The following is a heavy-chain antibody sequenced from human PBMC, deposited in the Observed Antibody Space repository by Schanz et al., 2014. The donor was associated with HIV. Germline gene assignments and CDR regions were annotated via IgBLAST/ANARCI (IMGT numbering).Heavy chain of an antibody. Sequence: QLQLQESGPGLVKPSETLSLTCTVSGGSISSSSYYWGWIRQHPGKGLEWIGYIYHSGSTYYNPTLKTRVTISVDTSKNQFSLKLRSVTAADTAVYYCAREGMEQMVNILDVWGQGTRVNVSS. CDR2: IYHSGST. J-gene: IGHJ6*02. D-gene: IGHD6-13*01. V-gene: IGHV4-31*03. CDR3: AREGMEQMVNILDV. CDR1: GGSISSSSYY.